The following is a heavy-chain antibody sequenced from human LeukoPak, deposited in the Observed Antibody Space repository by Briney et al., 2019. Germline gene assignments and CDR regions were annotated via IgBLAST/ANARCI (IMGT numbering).Heavy chain of an antibody. CDR1: GFTVSSSY. CDR2: IWYDGSNK. J-gene: IGHJ4*02. CDR3: ARSSYDILTGYYEYYFDY. D-gene: IGHD3-9*01. V-gene: IGHV3-33*08. Sequence: PGGSLRLSCAASGFTVSSSYMSWVRQAPGKGLEWVAVIWYDGSNKYYADSVKGRFTISRDNSKNTLYLQMNSLRAEDTAVYYCARSSYDILTGYYEYYFDYWGQGTLVTVSS.